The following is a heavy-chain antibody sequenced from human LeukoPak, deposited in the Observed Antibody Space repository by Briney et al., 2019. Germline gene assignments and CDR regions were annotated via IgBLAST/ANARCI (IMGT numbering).Heavy chain of an antibody. D-gene: IGHD5-18*01. V-gene: IGHV1-69*04. CDR1: GGTFSTSA. J-gene: IGHJ6*02. Sequence: GASVQVSCKTSGGTFSTSAITWVRQAPGQGLEWMGWIIPVLNITTYAQRFQGRVTITADTSTSTVYMELSSLRSEETAVYYCARDQGLTAPPPYGLDVWGQGTTVIVSS. CDR3: ARDQGLTAPPPYGLDV. CDR2: IIPVLNIT.